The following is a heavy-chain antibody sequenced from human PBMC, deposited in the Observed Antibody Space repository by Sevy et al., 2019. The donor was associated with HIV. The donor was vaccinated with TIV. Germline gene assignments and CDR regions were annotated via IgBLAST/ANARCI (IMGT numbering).Heavy chain of an antibody. V-gene: IGHV3-30*02. D-gene: IGHD4-17*01. CDR2: IGYDGSDK. J-gene: IGHJ6*02. CDR3: AKNGDSPYYKYAMDI. CDR1: GFSFSSYG. Sequence: GGYLRLSCAASGFSFSSYGMYWVRQAPGKGLEWVARIGYDGSDKYYGDSVKGRVTISRDNSKKTLYLQMNSLRAEDTAACYCAKNGDSPYYKYAMDIWGQGTTVTVSS.